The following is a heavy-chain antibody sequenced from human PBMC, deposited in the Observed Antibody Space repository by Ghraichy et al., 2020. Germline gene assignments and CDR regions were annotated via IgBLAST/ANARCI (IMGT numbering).Heavy chain of an antibody. CDR1: GGSISSYY. V-gene: IGHV4-59*08. CDR3: ARHGRSSSSHNGIEAFYYYGMDV. Sequence: SETLSLTCTVSGGSISSYYWSWIRQPPGKGLEWIGYIYYSGSTNYNPSLKSRVTISVDTSKNQFSLKLSSVTAADTAVYYCARHGRSSSSHNGIEAFYYYGMDVWGQGTTVTVSS. J-gene: IGHJ6*02. D-gene: IGHD6-6*01. CDR2: IYYSGST.